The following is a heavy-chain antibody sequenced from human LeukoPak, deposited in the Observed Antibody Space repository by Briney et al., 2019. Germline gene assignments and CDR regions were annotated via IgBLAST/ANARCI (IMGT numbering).Heavy chain of an antibody. CDR3: ARSGLYFCNWFDP. D-gene: IGHD2-2*02. J-gene: IGHJ5*02. V-gene: IGHV3-11*01. CDR2: ISSTSKIKYTTI. CDR1: GFTFTDYY. Sequence: PGGSLRLSCAASGFTFTDYYMSWIRQAPGKGLEWVAYISSTSKIKYTTIYYSDSVKGRFTISRGDAKDSLYLQMDSLRVEDTAIYYCARSGLYFCNWFDPWGQGTLVTVSS.